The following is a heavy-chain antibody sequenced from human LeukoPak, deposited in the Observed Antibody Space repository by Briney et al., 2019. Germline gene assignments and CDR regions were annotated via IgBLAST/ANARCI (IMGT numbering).Heavy chain of an antibody. V-gene: IGHV4-39*07. D-gene: IGHD6-6*01. CDR1: GGSISSRPYY. CDR3: ARDFSSSSTVYYYYYMDV. CDR2: ISYSGTT. Sequence: SETLSLTCTVSGGSISSRPYYWGWVRQPPGKGLEWIGTISYSGTTYYSPSLKSRVTITLDTSKNQFSLKLSSVTAADTAIYYCARDFSSSSTVYYYYYMDVWGKGTTVTVSS. J-gene: IGHJ6*03.